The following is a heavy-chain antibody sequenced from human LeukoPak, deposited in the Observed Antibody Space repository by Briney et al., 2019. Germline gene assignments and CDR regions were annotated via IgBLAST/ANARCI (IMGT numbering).Heavy chain of an antibody. Sequence: PGGSLRLSCAASGFTFSSYDMHWVRQATGKGLEWVSAIGTAGDTYYPGSVKGRFTISRENAKNSLYLQMNSLRAGDTAVYYCIRGKYYYDSSGYYDDWGQGTLVTVS. CDR2: IGTAGDT. CDR3: IRGKYYYDSSGYYDD. J-gene: IGHJ4*02. V-gene: IGHV3-13*01. CDR1: GFTFSSYD. D-gene: IGHD3-22*01.